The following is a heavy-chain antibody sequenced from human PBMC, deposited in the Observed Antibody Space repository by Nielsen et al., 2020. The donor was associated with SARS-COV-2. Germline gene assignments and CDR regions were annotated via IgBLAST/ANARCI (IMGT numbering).Heavy chain of an antibody. V-gene: IGHV3-33*05. CDR3: ARDWSRAFDV. CDR2: ISNAGSNK. J-gene: IGHJ3*01. CDR1: TFTFSTYA. Sequence: GESLKISCAASTFTFSTYAMHWVRQAPGKGLEWVAVISNAGSNKFYVDSVKGRFTISRDNAKNSMSLQMNSLRVEDTAVYYCARDWSRAFDVWGQGTMVTVSS.